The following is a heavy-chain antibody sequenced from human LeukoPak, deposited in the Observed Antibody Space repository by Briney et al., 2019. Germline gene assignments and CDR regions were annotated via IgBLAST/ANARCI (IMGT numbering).Heavy chain of an antibody. D-gene: IGHD2-15*01. V-gene: IGHV3-21*01. J-gene: IGHJ6*02. CDR3: ARNPPSYCSGGSCLAYYYYGMDV. Sequence: PGGSLRLSCAASGFTFSSYSMNWVRQTPGKGLEWVSSISSSSSYIYYADTVKGRFTISRDNAKTSLYLKMTSLRAEDTAVYYCARNPPSYCSGGSCLAYYYYGMDVWGQGTTVTVSS. CDR2: ISSSSSYI. CDR1: GFTFSSYS.